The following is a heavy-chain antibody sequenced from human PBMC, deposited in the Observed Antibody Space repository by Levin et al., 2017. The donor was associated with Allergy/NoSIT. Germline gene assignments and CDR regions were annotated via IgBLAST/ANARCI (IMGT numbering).Heavy chain of an antibody. Sequence: SLKISCAASGFTFDDYAMHWVRQAPGKGLEWVSGISWNSGSIGYADSVKGRFTISRDNAKNSLYLQMNSLRAEDTALYYCAKARLSQSTFDYWGQGTLVTVSS. J-gene: IGHJ4*02. D-gene: IGHD3-16*02. V-gene: IGHV3-9*01. CDR2: ISWNSGSI. CDR3: AKARLSQSTFDY. CDR1: GFTFDDYA.